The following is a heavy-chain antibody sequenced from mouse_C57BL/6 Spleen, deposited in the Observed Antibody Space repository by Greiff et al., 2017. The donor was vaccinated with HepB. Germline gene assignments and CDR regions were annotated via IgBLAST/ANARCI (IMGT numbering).Heavy chain of an antibody. D-gene: IGHD1-1*01. CDR3: ARGERSLSYYAMDY. Sequence: VQLQESGAELVRPGTSVKMSCKASGYTFTNYWIGWAKQRPGHGLEWIGDIYPGGGYTNYNEKFKGKATLTADKSSSTAYMQFSSLTSEDSAIYYCARGERSLSYYAMDYWGQGTSVTVSS. CDR2: IYPGGGYT. V-gene: IGHV1-63*01. J-gene: IGHJ4*01. CDR1: GYTFTNYW.